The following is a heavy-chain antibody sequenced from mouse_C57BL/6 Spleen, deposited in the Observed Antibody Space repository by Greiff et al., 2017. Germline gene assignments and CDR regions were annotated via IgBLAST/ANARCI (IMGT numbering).Heavy chain of an antibody. V-gene: IGHV1-81*01. Sequence: VQLQQSGAELARPGASVKLSCKASGYTFTSYGISWVKQRTGQGLEWIGEIYPRCGNTYYNEKFKGKATLTADKSSSTAYMELRSLTSEDSAVYLCESEDDYGYFDVWGTGTTVTVSS. CDR3: ESEDDYGYFDV. D-gene: IGHD2-3*01. J-gene: IGHJ1*03. CDR2: IYPRCGNT. CDR1: GYTFTSYG.